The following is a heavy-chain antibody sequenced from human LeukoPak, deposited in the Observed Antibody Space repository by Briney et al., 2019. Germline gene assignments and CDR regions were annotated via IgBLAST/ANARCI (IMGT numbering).Heavy chain of an antibody. CDR2: IYYSGST. D-gene: IGHD3-9*01. CDR3: ARGQDDILTGPQID. CDR1: GGSISSSSYY. Sequence: SETLPLTCTVSGGSISSSSYYWGWIRQPPGKGLEWIGSIYYSGSTYYNPSLKSRVTISVDTSKNQFSLKLSSVTAADTAVYYCARGQDDILTGPQIDWGQGTLVTVSS. V-gene: IGHV4-39*07. J-gene: IGHJ4*02.